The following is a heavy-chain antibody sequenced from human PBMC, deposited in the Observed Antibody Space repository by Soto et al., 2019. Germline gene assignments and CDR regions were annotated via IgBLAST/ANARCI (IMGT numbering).Heavy chain of an antibody. V-gene: IGHV3-7*01. CDR1: GFTFSSYW. CDR3: ARGKLRFLEWLAAFDI. Sequence: EVQLVESGGGLVQPGGSLRLSCAASGFTFSSYWMSWVRQAPGKGLEWVANIKQDGSDKYYVDSVKGRFTISRDNAKNSLYLQMNSLRAEDTAMYYCARGKLRFLEWLAAFDIWGQGTMVTVSS. J-gene: IGHJ3*02. D-gene: IGHD3-3*01. CDR2: IKQDGSDK.